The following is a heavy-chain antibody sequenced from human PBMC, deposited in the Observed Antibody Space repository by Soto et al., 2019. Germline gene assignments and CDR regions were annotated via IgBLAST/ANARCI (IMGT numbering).Heavy chain of an antibody. D-gene: IGHD6-19*01. J-gene: IGHJ5*02. V-gene: IGHV4-39*01. CDR2: IYYSGST. CDR3: ARLSIAVAGTSFWFDP. Sequence: SETLSLTCTVSGGSISSSSYYWGWIRQPPGKGLEWIGSIYYSGSTYYNPSLKSRVTISVDTSKNQFSLKLSSVTAADTAVYYCARLSIAVAGTSFWFDPWGQGTLVTVPQ. CDR1: GGSISSSSYY.